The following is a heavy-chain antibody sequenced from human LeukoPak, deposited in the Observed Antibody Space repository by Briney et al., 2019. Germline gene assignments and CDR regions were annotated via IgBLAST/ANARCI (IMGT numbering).Heavy chain of an antibody. J-gene: IGHJ3*02. CDR1: GYTFTSYG. CDR2: ISAYNGNT. CDR3: ARDRPYSSGWYGVDGFDI. Sequence: ASVKVSCKASGYTFTSYGISWVRQAPGQGLEWMGWISAYNGNTKYGQKVQGRVTMTTDTSTSTAYMELRSLRSDDTAVYYCARDRPYSSGWYGVDGFDIWGQGTMVTVSS. D-gene: IGHD6-19*01. V-gene: IGHV1-18*01.